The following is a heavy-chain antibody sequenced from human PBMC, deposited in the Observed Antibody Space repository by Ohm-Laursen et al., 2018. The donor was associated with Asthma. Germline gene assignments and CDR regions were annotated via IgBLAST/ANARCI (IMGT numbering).Heavy chain of an antibody. CDR1: GFTFSSYA. J-gene: IGHJ4*02. CDR2: ISSNGGST. CDR3: AKDKNWGPYAYFDY. Sequence: SLRLSCSASGFTFSSYAMSWVRQAPGKGLEWVSGISSNGGSTQYADSVKGRFTISRDNSKNTLYLQMNSLRAEDTAVYYCAKDKNWGPYAYFDYWGQGTLVTVSS. V-gene: IGHV3-23*01. D-gene: IGHD7-27*01.